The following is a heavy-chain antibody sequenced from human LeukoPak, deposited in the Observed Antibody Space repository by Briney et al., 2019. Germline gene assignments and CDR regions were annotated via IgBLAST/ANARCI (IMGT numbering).Heavy chain of an antibody. V-gene: IGHV1-18*01. CDR1: GYTFTRYG. J-gene: IGHJ4*02. CDR2: ISAYNGNT. Sequence: RASVKVSCKASGYTFTRYGIRWVRPAPGQGLEWMGWISAYNGNTNYAQKLQGRVTMTTDTSTSTAYMELKSMRSEDTDVYYCARERPWRFRGSSSGYPRPAIDYWGQGTLVTVSS. CDR3: ARERPWRFRGSSSGYPRPAIDY. D-gene: IGHD6-13*01.